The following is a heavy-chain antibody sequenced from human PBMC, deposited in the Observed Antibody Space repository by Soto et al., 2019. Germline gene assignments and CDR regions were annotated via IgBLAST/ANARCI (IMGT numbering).Heavy chain of an antibody. J-gene: IGHJ4*02. Sequence: PGRSLRLSCAASAFTFSSYAMSWVRQAPGKGLEWVSAISGGGGGTHYADSVKGRFTISRDNSKNTLYLQMNSLRAEDTAVYYCAKGNYYDSSGYLGLDYWGQGTLVTVSS. D-gene: IGHD3-22*01. CDR1: AFTFSSYA. CDR2: ISGGGGGT. CDR3: AKGNYYDSSGYLGLDY. V-gene: IGHV3-23*01.